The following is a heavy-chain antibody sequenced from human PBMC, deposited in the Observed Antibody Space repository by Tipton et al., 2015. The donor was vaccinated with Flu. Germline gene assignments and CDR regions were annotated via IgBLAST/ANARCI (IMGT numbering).Heavy chain of an antibody. CDR2: ISRGGAT. D-gene: IGHD4-11*01. CDR3: ARRDYSNYVSQPKNWFDH. Sequence: TLSLTCAVSGDSIRSDYFWGWIRQPPGKGLEWIGQISRGGATYYNSSLQSRATISVDSSRNRFSLKVRSVTAADTATYYCARRDYSNYVSQPKNWFDHWGQGIRVTVSS. V-gene: IGHV4-38-2*01. CDR1: GDSIRSDYF. J-gene: IGHJ5*02.